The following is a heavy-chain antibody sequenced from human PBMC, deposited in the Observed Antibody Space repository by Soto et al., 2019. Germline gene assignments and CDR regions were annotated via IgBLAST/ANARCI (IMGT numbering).Heavy chain of an antibody. V-gene: IGHV4-4*02. Sequence: QAQLQESGPGLVRPSGTLSLTCTVSRFSVTNNKYWNWVRQSPGKALEWIGEIYHGGATYYNPSLSGRASISMDTSKNPSSLNLTSVTAADTAVYYCARDSRYCTGGGCSIMRDAFDVWGQGTLVTVSS. CDR1: RFSVTNNKY. J-gene: IGHJ3*01. CDR2: IYHGGAT. CDR3: ARDSRYCTGGGCSIMRDAFDV. D-gene: IGHD2-15*01.